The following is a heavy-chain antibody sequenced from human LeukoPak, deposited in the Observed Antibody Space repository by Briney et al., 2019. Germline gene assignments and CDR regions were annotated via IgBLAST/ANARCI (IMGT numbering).Heavy chain of an antibody. Sequence: PSETLSLTCTVSGGSISSGGYYWSWIRQHPGKGLEWIGYIYYSGSTYYNPSLESRVTISVDTSKNQFSLKLSSVTAADTAVYYCAITRPSHYYDSSGYHIWGQGTLVTVSS. J-gene: IGHJ4*02. CDR2: IYYSGST. CDR1: GGSISSGGYY. CDR3: AITRPSHYYDSSGYHI. D-gene: IGHD3-22*01. V-gene: IGHV4-31*03.